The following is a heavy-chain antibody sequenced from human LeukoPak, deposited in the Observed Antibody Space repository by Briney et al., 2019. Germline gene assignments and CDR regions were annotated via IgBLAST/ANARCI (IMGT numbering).Heavy chain of an antibody. V-gene: IGHV3-30*18. CDR3: AKDTLANCGGDCYSEGVSD. CDR1: GFTFNTYA. D-gene: IGHD2-21*02. Sequence: PGGSLRLSCAASGFTFNTYAMHWVRQAPGKGLEWVAMMSHDESYMHYADSVKGRFTISRDSYKNTLYLQMKSLRAEDTAVYYCAKDTLANCGGDCYSEGVSDWGQGTLVTVSS. CDR2: MSHDESYM. J-gene: IGHJ4*02.